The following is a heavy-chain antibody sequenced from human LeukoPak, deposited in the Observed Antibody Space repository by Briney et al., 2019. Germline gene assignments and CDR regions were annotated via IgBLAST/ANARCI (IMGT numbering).Heavy chain of an antibody. J-gene: IGHJ4*02. V-gene: IGHV3-23*01. Sequence: GGSLRLSCAASGFTFSSYAMSWVRQAPGKGLEWVSAISGSGGSTYYADAVKGRFTISRDNSKNTLYLQMNSLRAEDTAVYYCAKDPIGAYGSGSYYSSSNWGQGTLVTVSS. D-gene: IGHD3-10*01. CDR3: AKDPIGAYGSGSYYSSSN. CDR2: ISGSGGST. CDR1: GFTFSSYA.